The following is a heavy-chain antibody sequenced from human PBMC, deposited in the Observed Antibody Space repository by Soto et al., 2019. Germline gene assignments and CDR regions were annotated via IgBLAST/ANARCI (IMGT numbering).Heavy chain of an antibody. V-gene: IGHV1-18*04. CDR3: ARGLYSSGGRCYDSGNWLDP. Sequence: ASVKVSCKASGYTFTSCGISWVRQAPGQGLEWMGWISAYNGNTNYAQKLQGRVTMTTDTSTSTAYMELRSLRSDDTAVYYCARGLYSSGGRCYDSGNWLDPWGQAPLVPVSS. CDR1: GYTFTSCG. CDR2: ISAYNGNT. D-gene: IGHD2-15*01. J-gene: IGHJ5*02.